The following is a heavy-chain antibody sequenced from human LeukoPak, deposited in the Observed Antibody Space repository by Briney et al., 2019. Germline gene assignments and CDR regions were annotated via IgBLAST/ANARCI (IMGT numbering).Heavy chain of an antibody. D-gene: IGHD3-22*01. V-gene: IGHV3-48*04. J-gene: IGHJ3*02. CDR1: GFTFSSYS. CDR2: ISSSSSTI. Sequence: GGSLRLSCAASGFTFSSYSMNWVRQAPGKGLEWVSYISSSSSTIYYADSVKGRFTISRDNAKNSLYLQMNSLRAEDTAVYYCARKGYDSSGSAFDIWGQGTMVTVSS. CDR3: ARKGYDSSGSAFDI.